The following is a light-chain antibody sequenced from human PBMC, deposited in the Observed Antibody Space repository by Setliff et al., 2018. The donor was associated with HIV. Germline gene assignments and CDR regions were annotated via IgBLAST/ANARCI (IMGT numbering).Light chain of an antibody. CDR3: SSYTGSDTFDA. J-gene: IGLJ1*01. Sequence: QSALTQPASVSGSPGQSITISCTGNNSDIGTYDLVSWYQQHPGKAPKITIFEVNRRPSGVSNRFSGSKSGNTASLTISGLQAEDEANYFCSSYTGSDTFDAFGTGTKVTVL. V-gene: IGLV2-23*02. CDR1: NSDIGTYDL. CDR2: EVN.